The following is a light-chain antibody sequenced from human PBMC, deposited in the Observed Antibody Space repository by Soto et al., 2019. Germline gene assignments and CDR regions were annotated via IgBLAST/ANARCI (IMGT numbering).Light chain of an antibody. J-gene: IGKJ4*01. V-gene: IGKV3-11*01. Sequence: EIVLTQSPATLSFSPGERATLSCRASQSVSSNLAWYQQKPCQAPRLLIYGASNRATGIPARFSGSGSGTDFTLTISSLEPEDFAVYYCQQRRNWPLTFGGGTKVEIK. CDR1: QSVSSN. CDR2: GAS. CDR3: QQRRNWPLT.